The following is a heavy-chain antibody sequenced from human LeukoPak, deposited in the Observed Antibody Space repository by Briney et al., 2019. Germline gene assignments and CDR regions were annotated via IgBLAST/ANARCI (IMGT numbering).Heavy chain of an antibody. D-gene: IGHD6-13*01. CDR3: ARDLGIAAAGRGWFDP. CDR2: ISSSSSYI. CDR1: GFTFSSYS. V-gene: IGHV3-21*01. J-gene: IGHJ5*02. Sequence: GALRLSCAASGFTFSSYSMNWVRQAPGKGLEWVSSISSSSSYIYYADSVKGRFTISRDNAKNSLYLQMNSLRAEDTAVYYCARDLGIAAAGRGWFDPWGQGTLVTVSS.